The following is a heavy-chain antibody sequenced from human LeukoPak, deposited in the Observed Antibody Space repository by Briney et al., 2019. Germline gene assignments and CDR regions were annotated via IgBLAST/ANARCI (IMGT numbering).Heavy chain of an antibody. CDR3: AKVGAYGDYARHDY. Sequence: SETLSLTCDVSGYSISSGYYWAWIRQPPGKGLEWIGSMYHSGSSYYNPSLKSRITISEDTSKNQFSLKLSSVTAADTAVYYCAKVGAYGDYARHDYWGQGTLVTVSS. CDR2: MYHSGSS. D-gene: IGHD4-17*01. V-gene: IGHV4-38-2*01. CDR1: GYSISSGYY. J-gene: IGHJ4*02.